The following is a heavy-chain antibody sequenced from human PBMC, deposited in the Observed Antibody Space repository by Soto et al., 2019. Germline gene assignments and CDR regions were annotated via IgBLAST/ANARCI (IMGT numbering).Heavy chain of an antibody. CDR2: IYYSGST. J-gene: IGHJ5*02. CDR3: AAYITISFTINWFDP. V-gene: IGHV4-39*01. Sequence: SETLSLTCTVSGGSISSSSYYWGWIRQPPGKGLEWIGSIYYSGSTYYNPSLKSRVTISVDTSKNQFSLKLSSVTAADTAVYYCAAYITISFTINWFDPWGQGTLVTVSS. D-gene: IGHD3-3*01. CDR1: GGSISSSSYY.